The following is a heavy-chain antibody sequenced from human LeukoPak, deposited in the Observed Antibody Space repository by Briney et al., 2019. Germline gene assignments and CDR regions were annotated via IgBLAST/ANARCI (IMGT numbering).Heavy chain of an antibody. Sequence: GGSLRLSWAASGFTVSSNYMSWVRQAPGKGLEWVSVIYSGGSTYYADSVKGRFTISRDNSKNTLYLQMNSLRAEDTAVYYCARAIPFFDYWGQGTLVTVSS. CDR2: IYSGGST. CDR3: ARAIPFFDY. J-gene: IGHJ4*02. V-gene: IGHV3-53*01. CDR1: GFTVSSNY.